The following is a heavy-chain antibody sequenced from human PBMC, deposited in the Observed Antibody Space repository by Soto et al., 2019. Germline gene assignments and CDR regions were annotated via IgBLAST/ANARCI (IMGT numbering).Heavy chain of an antibody. CDR3: ARAEYSSSSFDY. J-gene: IGHJ4*02. Sequence: GGSLRLSCAASGFTFSSYGMHWVRQAPGKGLEWVAVIWYDGSSKYYADSVKGRFTISRDNSKNTLYLQMNSLRAEDTAVYYCARAEYSSSSFDYWGQGTLVTVSS. CDR2: IWYDGSSK. CDR1: GFTFSSYG. V-gene: IGHV3-33*01. D-gene: IGHD6-6*01.